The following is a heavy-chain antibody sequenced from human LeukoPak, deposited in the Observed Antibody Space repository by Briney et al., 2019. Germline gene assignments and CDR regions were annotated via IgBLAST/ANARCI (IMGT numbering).Heavy chain of an antibody. CDR1: GGSFSGYY. Sequence: PSETLSLTCAVYGGSFSGYYWSWIRQPPGKGLEWIGEINHSGSTNYNPSLKSRVTISVDTSKNQFSLKLSSVTAADTAVYYCARDRAGYSSSWSNDWGQGTLVTVSS. CDR2: INHSGST. V-gene: IGHV4-34*01. D-gene: IGHD6-13*01. CDR3: ARDRAGYSSSWSND. J-gene: IGHJ4*02.